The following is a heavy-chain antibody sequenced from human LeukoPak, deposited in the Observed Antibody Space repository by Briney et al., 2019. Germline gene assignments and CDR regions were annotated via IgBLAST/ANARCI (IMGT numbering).Heavy chain of an antibody. Sequence: ASVKVSCKASGYTFTSYGISWVRQAPGQGLEWMGWISAYNGNTNYAQKLQGRVTMNTDTSTSTAYMELRSLRSDDTAVYYCATDIVVVPAASQESAGNDYWGQGTLVTVSS. J-gene: IGHJ4*02. CDR2: ISAYNGNT. CDR3: ATDIVVVPAASQESAGNDY. V-gene: IGHV1-18*01. CDR1: GYTFTSYG. D-gene: IGHD2-2*01.